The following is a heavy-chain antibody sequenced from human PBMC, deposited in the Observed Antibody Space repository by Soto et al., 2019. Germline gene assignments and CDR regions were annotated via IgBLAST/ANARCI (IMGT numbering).Heavy chain of an antibody. V-gene: IGHV4-30-4*01. CDR3: ARDMSTAGSGRGWYFDL. CDR1: GGSISSGDYY. D-gene: IGHD3-10*01. J-gene: IGHJ2*01. Sequence: QVQLQESGPGLVKPSQTLSLTCTVSGGSISSGDYYWSWIRQPQGKGLEWIGYIYYSGSTYYNPSLKSRVTISVDTSKNQFSLKLSSVTAADTAVYYCARDMSTAGSGRGWYFDLWGRGTLVTVSS. CDR2: IYYSGST.